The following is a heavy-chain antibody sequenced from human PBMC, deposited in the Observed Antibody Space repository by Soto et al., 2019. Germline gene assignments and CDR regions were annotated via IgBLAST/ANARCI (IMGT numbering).Heavy chain of an antibody. CDR2: IYHTGTT. Sequence: QLQLQESGPGLVQPSETLSLTCAVSGDSITTATYWGWIRQPPGKGLHWIGSIYHTGTTYYTPSPESRVFISVDSSKNQSSLKLNSVTAAETAVYYCARLQSHFGSGTYYIAYWGQGTLVTVSS. CDR1: GDSITTATY. D-gene: IGHD3-10*01. J-gene: IGHJ4*02. V-gene: IGHV4-39*01. CDR3: ARLQSHFGSGTYYIAY.